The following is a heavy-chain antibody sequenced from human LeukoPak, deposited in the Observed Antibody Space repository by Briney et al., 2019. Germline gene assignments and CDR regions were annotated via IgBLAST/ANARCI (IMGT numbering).Heavy chain of an antibody. J-gene: IGHJ4*02. CDR3: ATYVVPAAMLFDY. Sequence: PGGSLRLSCAASGFTVSSNYMIWVRQAPGKGLEWVSAISGSGGSTYYADSVKGRFTISRDNSKNTLYLQMNSLRAEDTAVYYCATYVVPAAMLFDYWGQGTLVTVSS. V-gene: IGHV3-23*01. CDR2: ISGSGGST. CDR1: GFTVSSNY. D-gene: IGHD2-2*01.